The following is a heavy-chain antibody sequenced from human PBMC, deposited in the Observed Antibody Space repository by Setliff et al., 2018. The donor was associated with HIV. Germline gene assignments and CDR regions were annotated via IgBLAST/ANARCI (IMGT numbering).Heavy chain of an antibody. CDR3: ARDPYCSGDGCFRYYQH. J-gene: IGHJ1*01. CDR2: IYSSGST. D-gene: IGHD2-15*01. Sequence: NPSETLSLTCTVSNVSFNSYYWSWIRHPAGRALEWIGRIYSSGSTNYNPSLKSRVKMSLDTSKNQFSLKLSSVTAADTAVYFCARDPYCSGDGCFRYYQHWGRGTLVTVSS. V-gene: IGHV4-4*07. CDR1: NVSFNSYY.